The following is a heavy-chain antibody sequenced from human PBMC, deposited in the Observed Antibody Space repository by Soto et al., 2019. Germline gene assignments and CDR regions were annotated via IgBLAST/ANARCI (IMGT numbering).Heavy chain of an antibody. V-gene: IGHV5-51*01. CDR3: ARPGAAVAGLDAFDV. J-gene: IGHJ3*01. CDR1: GYSFTSYW. D-gene: IGHD6-19*01. Sequence: GESLKISCKRSGYSFTSYWIGWVRQMPGKGLEWMGVIYPGDSDTRYSPSFQGQVTISADKSITTAYLQWSSLKASDTAIYYCARPGAAVAGLDAFDVWGQGTMVTVSS. CDR2: IYPGDSDT.